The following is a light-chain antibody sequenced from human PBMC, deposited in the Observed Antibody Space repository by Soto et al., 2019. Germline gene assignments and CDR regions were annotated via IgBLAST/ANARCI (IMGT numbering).Light chain of an antibody. CDR1: QSISSY. J-gene: IGKJ1*01. V-gene: IGKV1-39*01. CDR2: AAS. Sequence: IQMTQSPSSLSSSVGHAVTITCRASQSISSYLNWYQQKPGKAPKLLIYAASSLQSGVPSRFSGSGSGTDFTLTISSLQPEDFATYYCQQSYSTPQTFGQGTKVDIK. CDR3: QQSYSTPQT.